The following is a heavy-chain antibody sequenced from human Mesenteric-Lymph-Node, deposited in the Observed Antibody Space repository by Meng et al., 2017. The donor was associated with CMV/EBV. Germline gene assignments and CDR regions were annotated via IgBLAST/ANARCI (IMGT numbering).Heavy chain of an antibody. D-gene: IGHD3-16*01. J-gene: IGHJ5*02. CDR1: GFTFSTYN. CDR2: IRGSSPYINDADSMPGYI. CDR3: ARGPVLYSYANNWFDP. V-gene: IGHV3-21*03. Sequence: GGSLRLSCAASGFTFSTYNMNWVRQAPGKGLEWVSSIRGSSPYINDADSMPGYINYAASVKGRFTISRDNAKNSLYLQMNSLRTEDTAVYYCARGPVLYSYANNWFDPWGQGTLVTVSS.